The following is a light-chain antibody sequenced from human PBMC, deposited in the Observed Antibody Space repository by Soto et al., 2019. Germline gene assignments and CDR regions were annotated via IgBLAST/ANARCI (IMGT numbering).Light chain of an antibody. Sequence: QSALTQPASVSGSPGQSITISCTGTSSDVGGYPYVSWYQQHPGKAPKLILYNVSHRPSGVSDRFSASKSGNTASLTISGLQAEDEADYYCDSSTSSTTVLFGGGTKLTVL. V-gene: IGLV2-14*03. CDR1: SSDVGGYPY. J-gene: IGLJ2*01. CDR2: NVS. CDR3: DSSTSSTTVL.